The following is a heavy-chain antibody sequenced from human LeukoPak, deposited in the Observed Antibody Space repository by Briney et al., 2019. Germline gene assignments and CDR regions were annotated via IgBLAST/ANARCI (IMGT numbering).Heavy chain of an antibody. CDR1: GFTFSSYA. Sequence: GRSLRLSCAASGFTFSSYAMHWVRQAPGKRLEWVAVMSYDGKSKYYADSVKGRFTVSRDHSKYTLYLEMNSLRVEDTAVYYCARGGSGWYFDYWGQGTLVTVSS. CDR2: MSYDGKSK. V-gene: IGHV3-30*04. CDR3: ARGGSGWYFDY. J-gene: IGHJ4*02. D-gene: IGHD6-19*01.